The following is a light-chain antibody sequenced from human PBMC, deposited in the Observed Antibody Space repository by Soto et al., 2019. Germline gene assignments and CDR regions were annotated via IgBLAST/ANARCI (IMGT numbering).Light chain of an antibody. CDR3: CSYAGSYTFYG. V-gene: IGLV2-11*01. Sequence: QSALTQPRSVSGSPGQSVTISCTGTSSDVGGYDYVSWYQQHPGKAPKLMIYDVSKRPSGVPDRFSGSKSGNTASLTISGLQAEDEADYYCCSYAGSYTFYGFGTGTKATVL. CDR2: DVS. CDR1: SSDVGGYDY. J-gene: IGLJ1*01.